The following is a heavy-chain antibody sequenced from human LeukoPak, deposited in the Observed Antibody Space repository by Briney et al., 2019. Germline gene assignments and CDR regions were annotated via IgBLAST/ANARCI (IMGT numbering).Heavy chain of an antibody. J-gene: IGHJ4*02. CDR1: GYTFTGYY. V-gene: IGHV1-2*02. CDR3: ALRFVERLLPTGYFDY. CDR2: INPKSGAT. D-gene: IGHD3-3*01. Sequence: ASVKVSCKASGYTFTGYYLHWVRQAPGQGLEWMGWINPKSGATNYAQKFQGRVTMTRDTSIATASMELSGLRSDDTAIYYCALRFVERLLPTGYFDYWGQGALVTVSS.